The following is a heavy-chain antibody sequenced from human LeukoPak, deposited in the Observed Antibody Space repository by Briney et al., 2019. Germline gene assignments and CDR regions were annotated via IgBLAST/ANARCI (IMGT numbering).Heavy chain of an antibody. D-gene: IGHD1-26*01. Sequence: GGSLRLSCAASGFTFSSYAMSWVRQAPGKGLEWVSLISGDGGSTYYADSVKGRFTISRDNSKNSLYLQMNSLRTEDTALYYCAKVAGMGATTSYYYGMDVWGQGTTVTVSS. V-gene: IGHV3-43*02. CDR2: ISGDGGST. CDR3: AKVAGMGATTSYYYGMDV. CDR1: GFTFSSYA. J-gene: IGHJ6*02.